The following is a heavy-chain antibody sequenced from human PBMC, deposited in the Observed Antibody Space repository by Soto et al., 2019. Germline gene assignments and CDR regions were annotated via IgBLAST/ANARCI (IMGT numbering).Heavy chain of an antibody. V-gene: IGHV3-30-3*01. J-gene: IGHJ4*02. CDR1: GFTFSTHA. D-gene: IGHD3-22*01. CDR3: ARDLGMIRRLDY. Sequence: PGGSLRLSCAASGFTFSTHAMHWVRQAPGKGLEWVAVISYDGSNKYYADSVKGRFTISRDNSKNTLYLQMNSLRAEDTAVYHCARDLGMIRRLDYWGRGTLVTVSS. CDR2: ISYDGSNK.